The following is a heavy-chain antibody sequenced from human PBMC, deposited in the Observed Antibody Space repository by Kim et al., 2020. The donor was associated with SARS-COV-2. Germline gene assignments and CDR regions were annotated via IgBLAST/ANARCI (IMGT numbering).Heavy chain of an antibody. CDR3: ARDPGDYTEYYFDY. J-gene: IGHJ4*02. V-gene: IGHV4-34*01. Sequence: NPSLKSRVTISVDTSKNQFSLKLSSVTAADTAVYYCARDPGDYTEYYFDYWGQGTLVTVSS. D-gene: IGHD4-17*01.